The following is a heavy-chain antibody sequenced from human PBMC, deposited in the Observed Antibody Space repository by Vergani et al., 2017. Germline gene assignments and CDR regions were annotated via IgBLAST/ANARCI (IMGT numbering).Heavy chain of an antibody. D-gene: IGHD2-2*01. CDR2: VYDSGNT. CDR1: GGSISTGGYY. V-gene: IGHV4-31*03. CDR3: ARRSYMPAPPTYYSFDF. J-gene: IGHJ4*02. Sequence: QVHFQESGPGLVKPSETLSLSCTVSGGSISTGGYYWTWIRQRPGKALEWIGFVYDSGNTYYNPSLEGRVSISADTSKNQFSLKLNFVTAADTAVYYCARRSYMPAPPTYYSFDFWGRGTLVTVSS.